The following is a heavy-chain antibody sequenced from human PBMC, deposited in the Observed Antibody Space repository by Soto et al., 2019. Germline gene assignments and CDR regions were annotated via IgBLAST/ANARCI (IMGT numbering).Heavy chain of an antibody. CDR2: ISYDGSNK. CDR3: ARARSGVAARPLY. CDR1: GFTFSSYA. Sequence: QVQLVESGGGVVQPGRSLRLSCAASGFTFSSYAMHWVRQAPGKGLEWVAVISYDGSNKYYADSVKGRFTISRDNSKNTLYLQMNRLRAEDTAVYYCARARSGVAARPLYWGQGTLVTVSS. J-gene: IGHJ4*02. V-gene: IGHV3-30-3*01. D-gene: IGHD6-6*01.